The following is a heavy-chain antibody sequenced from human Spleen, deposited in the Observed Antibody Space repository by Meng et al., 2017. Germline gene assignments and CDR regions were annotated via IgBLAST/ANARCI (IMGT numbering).Heavy chain of an antibody. J-gene: IGHJ6*02. D-gene: IGHD3-10*01. Sequence: GESLKISCAASGFTFSSYAMSWVRQAPGKGLEWVSYIASSGTTIYYADSVKGRFTISRDNAKNSLYLQMNSLRAEDTALYYCARDSYTPQWFGELLGYYGMDVWGQGTTVTVSS. CDR1: GFTFSSYA. V-gene: IGHV3-48*03. CDR2: IASSGTTI. CDR3: ARDSYTPQWFGELLGYYGMDV.